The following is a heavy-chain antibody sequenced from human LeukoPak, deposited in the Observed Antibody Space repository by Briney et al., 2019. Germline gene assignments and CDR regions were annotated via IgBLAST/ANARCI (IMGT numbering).Heavy chain of an antibody. Sequence: GGSLRLSCAASGFTFSSYEMNWVRQAPGKGLEWVSYISSSGSTTYYADSVKGRFTISRDNSKNTLYLQMNSLRAEDTAVYYCAKGRAGNYYYDSSDYWGQGTLVTVSS. CDR1: GFTFSSYE. D-gene: IGHD3-22*01. V-gene: IGHV3-48*03. J-gene: IGHJ4*02. CDR3: AKGRAGNYYYDSSDY. CDR2: ISSSGSTT.